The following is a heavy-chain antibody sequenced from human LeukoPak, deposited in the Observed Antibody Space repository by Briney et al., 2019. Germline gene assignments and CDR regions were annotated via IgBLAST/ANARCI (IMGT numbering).Heavy chain of an antibody. CDR3: ARVYYYSSGSRWGDYFDY. V-gene: IGHV3-7*01. CDR1: RFTFSSYW. CDR2: IKQDGSEK. J-gene: IGHJ4*02. D-gene: IGHD3-10*01. Sequence: GGSLRLSCAASRFTFSSYWMSWVRQAPGKGLEWVANIKQDGSEKYYVDSVKGRFTISRDNAKNSLYLQMNSLRAEDTAVYYCARVYYYSSGSRWGDYFDYWGQGTLVTVSS.